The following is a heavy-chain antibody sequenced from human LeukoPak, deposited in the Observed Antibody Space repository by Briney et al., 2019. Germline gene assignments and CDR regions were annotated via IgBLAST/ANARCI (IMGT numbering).Heavy chain of an antibody. CDR1: GGYLGSHY. CDR3: ARSYYYDSSGSKDAFDI. Sequence: SETLSLTCTVSGGYLGSHYWTWIQQPPGKGLEWIGSIYHSGSTYYNPSLKSRVTISVDTSKNQFSLKLSSVTAADTAVYYCARSYYYDSSGSKDAFDIWGQGTMVTVSS. D-gene: IGHD3-22*01. CDR2: IYHSGST. V-gene: IGHV4-59*08. J-gene: IGHJ3*02.